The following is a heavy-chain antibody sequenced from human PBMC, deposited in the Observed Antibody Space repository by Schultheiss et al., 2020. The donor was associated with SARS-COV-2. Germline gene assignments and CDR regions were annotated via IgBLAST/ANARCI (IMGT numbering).Heavy chain of an antibody. CDR1: GFTFSSYA. CDR2: ISGSGGST. CDR3: ARGSWGQLWPLDY. D-gene: IGHD5-18*01. V-gene: IGHV3-23*01. J-gene: IGHJ4*02. Sequence: GGSLRLSCAASGFTFSSYAMSWVRQAPGKGLEWVSAISGSGGSTYYADSVKGRFTISRDNAKNSLYLQMNSLRAGDTAVYYCARGSWGQLWPLDYWGQGTLVTVSS.